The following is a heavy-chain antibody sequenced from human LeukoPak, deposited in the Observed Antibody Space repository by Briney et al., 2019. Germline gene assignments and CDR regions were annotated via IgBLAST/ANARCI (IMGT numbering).Heavy chain of an antibody. CDR2: INHSGST. D-gene: IGHD3-22*01. J-gene: IGHJ4*02. Sequence: SETLSLTCAVYGGSFSGYYWSWIRQPPGKGLEWIGEINHSGSTNYNPPLKSRVTISLDTSKTHFSLTLSSLTAADTAVYYCARSPPGWYYDNSGQYYFDTWGQGALVTVSS. CDR1: GGSFSGYY. CDR3: ARSPPGWYYDNSGQYYFDT. V-gene: IGHV4-34*01.